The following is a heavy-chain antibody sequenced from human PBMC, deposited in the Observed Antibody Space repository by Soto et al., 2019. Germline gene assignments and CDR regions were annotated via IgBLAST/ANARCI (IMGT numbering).Heavy chain of an antibody. CDR1: GVPISIGRYD. J-gene: IGHJ4*02. Sequence: SVNLSLTGKISGVPISIGRYDWSWIRQAPGEGVEWIGYIQSTGSTNYNSPLKSRGTISVDKSKNQVCLELSSVTAVATAVYYCGRTDNNGAMAAWFWGKG. D-gene: IGHD2-8*01. CDR3: GRTDNNGAMAAWF. CDR2: IQSTGST. V-gene: IGHV4-61*01.